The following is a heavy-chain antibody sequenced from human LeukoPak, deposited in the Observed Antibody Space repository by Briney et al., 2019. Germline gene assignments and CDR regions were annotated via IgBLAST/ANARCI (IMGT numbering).Heavy chain of an antibody. Sequence: KPSETLSLTCTVSGGSISSYYWSWIRQPPGKGLEWIGYIYYSGSTNYNPSLKSRVTISVDTSKNQFPLKLSSVTAADTAVYYCARVRGSSWSYPEYFQHWGQGTLVTVSS. CDR2: IYYSGST. CDR1: GGSISSYY. J-gene: IGHJ1*01. V-gene: IGHV4-59*01. CDR3: ARVRGSSWSYPEYFQH. D-gene: IGHD6-13*01.